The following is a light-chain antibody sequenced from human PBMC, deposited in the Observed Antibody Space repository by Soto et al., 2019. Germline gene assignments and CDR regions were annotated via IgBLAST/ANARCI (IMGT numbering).Light chain of an antibody. J-gene: IGKJ5*01. CDR2: DTS. Sequence: EIFVTQSPATLSVSAGERVTLSCRASQSVGSKVAWYQQKPGQAPRLLIYDTSTRATGIPARFSGSGFGTEFTLTIASQQSEDFAVYHCQQYNTWRSITFGQRTRLEIK. CDR3: QQYNTWRSIT. CDR1: QSVGSK. V-gene: IGKV3-15*01.